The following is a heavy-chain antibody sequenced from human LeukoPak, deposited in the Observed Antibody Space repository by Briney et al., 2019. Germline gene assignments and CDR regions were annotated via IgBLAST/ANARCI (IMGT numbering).Heavy chain of an antibody. J-gene: IGHJ6*02. D-gene: IGHD2-15*01. Sequence: ASVKVSCKASGYTFTGYYMHWVRQAPGQGLEWMGWINPNSGGTNYAQKFQGRVTMTRDTSISTAYMELSRLRSDDTAVYYCARDPSVVVVAANYYYYYGMDVWGQGTTVTVSS. CDR3: ARDPSVVVVAANYYYYYGMDV. CDR2: INPNSGGT. V-gene: IGHV1-2*02. CDR1: GYTFTGYY.